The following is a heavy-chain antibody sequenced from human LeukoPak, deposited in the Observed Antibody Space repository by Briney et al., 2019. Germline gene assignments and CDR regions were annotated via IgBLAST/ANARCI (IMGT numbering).Heavy chain of an antibody. Sequence: GESLKISCKGSGYSFNTYWIGWVRQMPGKGLEWMGIIYPGDSDVRYSPSFQGQVTISADKSFSIAYLQWSSLKASDTAIYYCARSDSAYTDAFDIWGQGTMVTVPS. CDR3: ARSDSAYTDAFDI. CDR1: GYSFNTYW. D-gene: IGHD5-12*01. CDR2: IYPGDSDV. V-gene: IGHV5-51*01. J-gene: IGHJ3*02.